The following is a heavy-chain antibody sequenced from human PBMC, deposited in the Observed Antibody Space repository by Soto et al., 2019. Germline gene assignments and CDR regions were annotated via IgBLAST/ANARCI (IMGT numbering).Heavy chain of an antibody. CDR2: ISYDGSNK. J-gene: IGHJ4*02. D-gene: IGHD6-19*01. V-gene: IGHV3-30*18. Sequence: QVQLVESGGGVVQPGRSLRLSCAASGFTFSSYGMHWVRQAPGKGLEWVAVISYDGSNKYYADSVKGRFTISRDNSKNTLYLQMNSLRAEDTAVYYGAKDSLSFIAVAGTDLGYWGQGTLVTVSS. CDR3: AKDSLSFIAVAGTDLGY. CDR1: GFTFSSYG.